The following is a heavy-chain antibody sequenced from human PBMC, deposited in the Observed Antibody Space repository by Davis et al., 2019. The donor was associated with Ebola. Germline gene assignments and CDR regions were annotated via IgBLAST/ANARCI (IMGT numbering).Heavy chain of an antibody. Sequence: GESLKISCAASGFTFSSYSMNWVRPAPGKGLEWVSSITVTSNYTYYADSVKGRFTISRDNAKNSLYLQMNSLRAEDTAVYYCARRNWFDPWGQGTLVTVSS. J-gene: IGHJ5*02. CDR1: GFTFSSYS. CDR2: ITVTSNYT. CDR3: ARRNWFDP. V-gene: IGHV3-21*01.